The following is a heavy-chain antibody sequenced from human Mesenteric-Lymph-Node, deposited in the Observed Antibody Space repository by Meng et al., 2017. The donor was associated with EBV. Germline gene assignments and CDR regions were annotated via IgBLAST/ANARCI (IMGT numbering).Heavy chain of an antibody. CDR2: INPSGGFT. J-gene: IGHJ5*01. CDR1: GGTFTYYA. CDR3: ASGSLGFDS. V-gene: IGHV1-46*01. Sequence: QVQLVQSGAGVKKPGSSVKVSCKASGGTFTYYAITWVRQAPGQGFEWMGIINPSGGFTAYSQKFQGRVTMTRDTSTSTVYMDLNSLRSDDTAVYYCASGSLGFDSWGQGTLVTVSS. D-gene: IGHD3-10*01.